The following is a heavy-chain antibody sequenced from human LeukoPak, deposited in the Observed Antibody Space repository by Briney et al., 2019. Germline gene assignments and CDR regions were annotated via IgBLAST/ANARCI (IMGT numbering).Heavy chain of an antibody. J-gene: IGHJ6*03. V-gene: IGHV4-34*01. CDR1: GGTFSGYY. CDR3: ARLSVIVGAALEYYYYYMDV. D-gene: IGHD1-26*01. CDR2: SNDSGGT. Sequence: SETLSLTCAVHGGTFSGYYWSWIRQPPGKRLEWVGESNDSGGTNYNPSLKSRVTISADKSKNQVSLKLTSVTAADTAVYYCARLSVIVGAALEYYYYYMDVWGQGTTVTVSS.